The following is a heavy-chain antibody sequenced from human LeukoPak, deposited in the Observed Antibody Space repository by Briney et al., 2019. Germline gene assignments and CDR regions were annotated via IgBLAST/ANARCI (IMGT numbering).Heavy chain of an antibody. CDR2: ITPDGGGS. D-gene: IGHD1-14*01. V-gene: IGHV3-7*05. CDR1: DFTFRSHW. CDR3: GFSINYYFDF. J-gene: IGHJ4*02. Sequence: GGSLRLSCVVSDFTFRSHWMTWVRQVPGEGLEWVANITPDGGGSYYVDSVKGRFTISRDNAKNSLYLQLNSLRAEDTAVYYCGFSINYYFDFWGQRTLVTVSS.